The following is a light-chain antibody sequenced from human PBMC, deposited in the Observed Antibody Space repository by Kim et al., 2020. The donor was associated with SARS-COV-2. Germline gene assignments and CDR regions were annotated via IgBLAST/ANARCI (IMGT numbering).Light chain of an antibody. CDR1: QGINNY. Sequence: DIQMTQSPSSLSASVGDRVTITCQASQGINNYLSWYQQKPGKAPKLLIHDTSKLETRVPSRFSGSGSGTDFTLTISSLQPEDIGTYYCQQYDSHPITFGQGTRLEIK. J-gene: IGKJ5*01. CDR3: QQYDSHPIT. CDR2: DTS. V-gene: IGKV1-33*01.